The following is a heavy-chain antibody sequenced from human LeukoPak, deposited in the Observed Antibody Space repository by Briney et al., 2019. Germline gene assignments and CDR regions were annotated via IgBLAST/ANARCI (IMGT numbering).Heavy chain of an antibody. D-gene: IGHD2-2*01. CDR3: ARSPPDIVVVPAAIWFDP. V-gene: IGHV4-31*03. CDR1: GGSISSGGYY. Sequence: PSETLSLTCTVSGGSISSGGYYWSWIRQHPGKGLEWIGYIYYSGSTYYNPSIKSRVTISVDTSKNQFSLKLSSVTAADTAVYYCARSPPDIVVVPAAIWFDPWGQGTLVTVSS. CDR2: IYYSGST. J-gene: IGHJ5*02.